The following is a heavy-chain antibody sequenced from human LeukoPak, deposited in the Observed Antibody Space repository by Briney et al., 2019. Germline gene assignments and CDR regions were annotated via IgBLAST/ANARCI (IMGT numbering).Heavy chain of an antibody. D-gene: IGHD5-24*01. V-gene: IGHV6-1*01. CDR1: GDSVSNNIAA. Sequence: SQTLSLTCAISGDSVSNNIAAWNWIRPSPSRGLEWLGRTYYRSKCSNDYAVSVKSRITINPDTSKNQFSLQLNSVTPEDTAVYYCARQMGHFDFWGQGTLVTVSS. CDR2: TYYRSKCSN. CDR3: ARQMGHFDF. J-gene: IGHJ4*02.